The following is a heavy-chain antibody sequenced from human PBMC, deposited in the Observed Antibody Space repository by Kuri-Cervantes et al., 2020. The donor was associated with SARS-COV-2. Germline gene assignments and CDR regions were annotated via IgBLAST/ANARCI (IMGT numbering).Heavy chain of an antibody. CDR2: ISVYSGDT. CDR1: GYTFTDYG. D-gene: IGHD3-9*01. V-gene: IGHV1-18*01. Sequence: ASVKVSCKASGYTFTDYGISWVRQAPGQGLEWMGWISVYSGDTNYAQTFQGRVTMTTDTSTNTAFMELRSLRPDDTAVYYCARDSHYDIWTGYSKRGDYWGQGTLVTVSS. CDR3: ARDSHYDIWTGYSKRGDY. J-gene: IGHJ4*02.